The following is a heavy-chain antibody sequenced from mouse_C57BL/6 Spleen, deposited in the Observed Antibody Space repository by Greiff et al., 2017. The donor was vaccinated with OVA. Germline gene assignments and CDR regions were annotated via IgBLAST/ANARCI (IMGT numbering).Heavy chain of an antibody. D-gene: IGHD1-1*01. Sequence: QVQLQQPGAELVKPGASVKLSCKASGYTFTSYWMQWVKQRPGQGFEWIGEIDPSDSYTNYNQKFKGKATLTVDTSSSTAYMQLSSLTSEDSAVYYCARFTTVVATDAMDYWGQGTSVTVSS. V-gene: IGHV1-50*01. CDR3: ARFTTVVATDAMDY. J-gene: IGHJ4*01. CDR2: IDPSDSYT. CDR1: GYTFTSYW.